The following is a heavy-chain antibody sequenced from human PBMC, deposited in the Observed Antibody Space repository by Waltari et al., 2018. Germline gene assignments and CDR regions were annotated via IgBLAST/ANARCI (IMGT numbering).Heavy chain of an antibody. Sequence: QLQMQESGPGLAKPSETLSLTCSVSGESISSSPYYWAWIRQPPGKGLEWIGSLYYGRTTNYNPSLTSRVTVSVDTSKNQFSLKLSSVTAADTAVYYCASYSSGSTHDYWGQGTLVTVSS. J-gene: IGHJ4*02. CDR1: GESISSSPYY. V-gene: IGHV4-39*07. CDR2: LYYGRTT. CDR3: ASYSSGSTHDY. D-gene: IGHD6-19*01.